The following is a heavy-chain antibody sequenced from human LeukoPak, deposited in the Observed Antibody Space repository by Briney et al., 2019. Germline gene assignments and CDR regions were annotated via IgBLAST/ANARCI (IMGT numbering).Heavy chain of an antibody. V-gene: IGHV3-23*01. CDR3: AKDWGSSWYYFDY. CDR1: GFSFRSFA. Sequence: PGGSLRLSCTASGFSFRSFAMSWVRQAPGQGLEWVSSISGGGEDTYYADSVKGRFTISRDNSKNTLYLQMNSLRAEDTAVYYCAKDWGSSWYYFDYWGQGTLVTVSS. D-gene: IGHD6-13*01. J-gene: IGHJ4*02. CDR2: ISGGGEDT.